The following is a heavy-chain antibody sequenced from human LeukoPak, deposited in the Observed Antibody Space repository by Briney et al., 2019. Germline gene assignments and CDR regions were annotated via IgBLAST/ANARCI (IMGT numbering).Heavy chain of an antibody. CDR3: ASYYGDYDYYYYGMDV. V-gene: IGHV3-23*01. J-gene: IGHJ6*02. CDR2: ISGSGGST. Sequence: GGSLRLSCAASGFTFSSYAMSWVRQAPGKGLEWVSAISGSGGSTYYPDSVKGRFTISRDNSKNTLYLQMNSLRAEDTAVYYCASYYGDYDYYYYGMDVWGQGTTVTVSS. CDR1: GFTFSSYA. D-gene: IGHD4-17*01.